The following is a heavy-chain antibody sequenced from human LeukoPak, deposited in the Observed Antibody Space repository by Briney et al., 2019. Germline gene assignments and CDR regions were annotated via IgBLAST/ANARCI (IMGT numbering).Heavy chain of an antibody. CDR3: AKDPSDLGGSGSNNYFDC. J-gene: IGHJ4*02. D-gene: IGHD3-10*01. Sequence: GGSLRLSCAASGFTFSSYDMSWVRQAPGKGLEWVSGITYSSGYTYYADSVKGRFTISRDNSRNTLYLQMNSLRAEDTAVYYCAKDPSDLGGSGSNNYFDCWGQGTLVTVSS. CDR2: ITYSSGYT. V-gene: IGHV3-23*01. CDR1: GFTFSSYD.